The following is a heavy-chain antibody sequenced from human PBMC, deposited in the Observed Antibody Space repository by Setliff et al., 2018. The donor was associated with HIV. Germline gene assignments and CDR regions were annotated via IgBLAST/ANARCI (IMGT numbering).Heavy chain of an antibody. CDR1: GGSFSGYY. CDR3: AGGPGTTSIDY. V-gene: IGHV4-34*01. CDR2: TNHSGST. Sequence: LSLTCAVYGGSFSGYYWSWIRQPPGKGLEWIGETNHSGSTNYNMSLWSRVTISLDASRNQFSLELISVTAADTAVYYCAGGPGTTSIDYWAQGTLVTVSS. D-gene: IGHD1-26*01. J-gene: IGHJ4*02.